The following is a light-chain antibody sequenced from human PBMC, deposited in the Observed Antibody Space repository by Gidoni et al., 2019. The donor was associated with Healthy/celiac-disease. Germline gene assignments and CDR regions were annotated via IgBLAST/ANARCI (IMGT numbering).Light chain of an antibody. CDR2: GAS. V-gene: IGKV3-20*01. Sequence: EIVLTQSPGTLSLSPGERVTLSCRASQSVSSSYLVWYQQKPGQAPRLLIYGASSRATGIPDRFSGSGSGTDFTLTISRLEPEDFAVYYCQQYGSSPITFXQXTRLEIK. CDR1: QSVSSSY. J-gene: IGKJ5*01. CDR3: QQYGSSPIT.